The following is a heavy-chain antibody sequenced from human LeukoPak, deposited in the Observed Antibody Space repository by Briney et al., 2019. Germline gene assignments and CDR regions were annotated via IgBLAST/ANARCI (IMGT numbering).Heavy chain of an antibody. CDR2: IYSGGST. J-gene: IGHJ4*02. Sequence: GGSLRLSCAASGFTVSSNYMSWVRQAPGKGLEWVSVIYSGGSTYYADSEKGRFTISRDNSKNTLYLQMNSLRAEDTAVYYCARDGNYDILTGYSDYWGQGTLVTVSS. D-gene: IGHD3-9*01. V-gene: IGHV3-66*01. CDR3: ARDGNYDILTGYSDY. CDR1: GFTVSSNY.